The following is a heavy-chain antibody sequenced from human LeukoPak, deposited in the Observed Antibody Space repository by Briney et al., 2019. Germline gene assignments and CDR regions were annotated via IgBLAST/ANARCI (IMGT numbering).Heavy chain of an antibody. CDR1: GYTFTGYY. V-gene: IGHV1-2*02. CDR2: INPNSGGT. D-gene: IGHD4-17*01. Sequence: ASVKVSCKASGYTFTGYYMHWVRQAPGQGLEWMGWINPNSGGTNYAQKFQGRVTMTRDTSISTAYMELSRLRSDDTAVYYCVRSRTRSGTTVSTNWFDPWGQGTLVTVSS. CDR3: VRSRTRSGTTVSTNWFDP. J-gene: IGHJ5*02.